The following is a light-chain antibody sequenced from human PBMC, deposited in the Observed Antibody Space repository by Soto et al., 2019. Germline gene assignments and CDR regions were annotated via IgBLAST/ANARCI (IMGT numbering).Light chain of an antibody. V-gene: IGKV3-11*01. J-gene: IGKJ3*01. CDR3: QQRSNWPET. Sequence: EIVLTQSPGTLSLSPGERATLSCRASQSVPSDWLAWYQQKPGQTPRLLIYDASNRATGIPARFSGSGSGTDFTLTISSLEPEDFAVYYCQQRSNWPETFGPGTKVDIK. CDR1: QSVPSD. CDR2: DAS.